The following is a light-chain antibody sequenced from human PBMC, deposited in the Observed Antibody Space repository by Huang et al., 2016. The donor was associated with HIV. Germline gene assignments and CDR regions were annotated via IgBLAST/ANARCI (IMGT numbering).Light chain of an antibody. V-gene: IGKV3-11*01. J-gene: IGKJ5*01. CDR3: QQRKYWPPIT. CDR2: DAS. Sequence: ETVLTQSPATLSLSPGERATLSCRASQSVNSYLAWYQQKPGQTPRILIYDASNRATGIPARFSGSGSGTDFTLTISSLEPEDFAVYYCQQRKYWPPITFGQGTRLEMK. CDR1: QSVNSY.